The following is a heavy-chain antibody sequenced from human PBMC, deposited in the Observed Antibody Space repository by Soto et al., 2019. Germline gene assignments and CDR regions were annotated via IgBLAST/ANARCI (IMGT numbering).Heavy chain of an antibody. CDR3: ARHLAVGLVDY. Sequence: EASVKVSCKASGYTFGYYGITWVRQAPGQGLEWLGWISGYNGETKYAQKFQGRVTLTTDTSTSTAYMELRSLRSDDTAVYYCARHLAVGLVDYWGQGTLVTVSS. D-gene: IGHD6-19*01. CDR2: ISGYNGET. CDR1: GYTFGYYG. J-gene: IGHJ4*02. V-gene: IGHV1-18*01.